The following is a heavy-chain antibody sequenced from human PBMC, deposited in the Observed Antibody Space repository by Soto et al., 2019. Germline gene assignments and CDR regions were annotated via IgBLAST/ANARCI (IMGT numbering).Heavy chain of an antibody. CDR2: IYYSGST. CDR1: GGSVSSGSHY. Sequence: ETLSLTCTVSGGSVSSGSHYWSWIRQPPGKGLEWIGYIYYSGSTNYNPSLKSRVTISVDTSKKQFSLKLSSVTAADTAVYYCARDTQLRFLEWFYGMDVWGQGTTVTVSS. V-gene: IGHV4-61*01. D-gene: IGHD3-3*01. CDR3: ARDTQLRFLEWFYGMDV. J-gene: IGHJ6*02.